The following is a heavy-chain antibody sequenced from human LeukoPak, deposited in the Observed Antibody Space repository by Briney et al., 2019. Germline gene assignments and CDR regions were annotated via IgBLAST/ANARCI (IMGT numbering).Heavy chain of an antibody. V-gene: IGHV4-59*08. Sequence: KPSETLSLTCTLSGDSISGNYWTWIRQPPGKGLEWIGYIYYSGSTNYNASLKRRATISVDTSKNQFSLKLSSVTAADTAVYYCARLGDGDNLRYFDYWGQGTLVTVSS. D-gene: IGHD5-24*01. CDR1: GDSISGNY. J-gene: IGHJ4*02. CDR3: ARLGDGDNLRYFDY. CDR2: IYYSGST.